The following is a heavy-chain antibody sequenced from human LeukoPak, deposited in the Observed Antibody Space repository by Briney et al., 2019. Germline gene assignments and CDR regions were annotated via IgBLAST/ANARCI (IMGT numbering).Heavy chain of an antibody. J-gene: IGHJ4*02. D-gene: IGHD3-22*01. CDR2: ISYDGSNK. Sequence: GGSLRLSCAASGFTFSSYAMHWVRQAPGKGLEWVAVISYDGSNKYYADSVKGRFTISRDNSKNTLYLQMNSLRAEDTAVYYCARDGDYYDSSGYYYVDYWGQGALVTDSS. CDR1: GFTFSSYA. V-gene: IGHV3-30*04. CDR3: ARDGDYYDSSGYYYVDY.